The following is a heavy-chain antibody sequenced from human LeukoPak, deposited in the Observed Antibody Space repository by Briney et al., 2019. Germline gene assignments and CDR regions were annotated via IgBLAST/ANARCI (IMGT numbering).Heavy chain of an antibody. Sequence: PGGSLRLSCVASGFTFDIHLMSWVRQAPGKGLEWVANIKQDGSEKYYVDSVKGRFTVSRDNARNSLYLQMNSLRDEDTAIYYCARGRYIYKYPGFDSWGQGTLVTVSS. CDR2: IKQDGSEK. CDR1: GFTFDIHL. CDR3: ARGRYIYKYPGFDS. J-gene: IGHJ4*02. D-gene: IGHD5-18*01. V-gene: IGHV3-7*01.